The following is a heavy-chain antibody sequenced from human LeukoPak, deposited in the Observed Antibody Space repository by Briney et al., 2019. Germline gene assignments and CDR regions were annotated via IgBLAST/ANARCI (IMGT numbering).Heavy chain of an antibody. D-gene: IGHD3-10*01. J-gene: IGHJ3*02. CDR3: ARDETYYGLGFLGVDI. CDR1: VGSISSYY. Sequence: PSETLSLTCTVSVGSISSYYWSLIRQPPGKGLEWIGYIYYSVSTNYNPSLKSRVTISVDTSKNQFSLKLSSVTAADTAVYYCARDETYYGLGFLGVDIWGQGTMVTVSS. V-gene: IGHV4-59*01. CDR2: IYYSVST.